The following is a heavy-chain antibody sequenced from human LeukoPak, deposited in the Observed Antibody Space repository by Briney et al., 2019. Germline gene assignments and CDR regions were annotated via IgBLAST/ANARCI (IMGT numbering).Heavy chain of an antibody. CDR1: GYTFTDYY. V-gene: IGHV1-2*02. CDR3: ARPGCYDNGDYRGWCAFDY. CDR2: INPNSGGT. D-gene: IGHD4-17*01. Sequence: ASVKVSCKASGYTFTDYYIHWVRQAPGQGLEWMGWINPNSGGTKYAQKFQGRVTMTRDTSISTAYMELSGLRSDDTAVYYCARPGCYDNGDYRGWCAFDYWGQGTLVTVSS. J-gene: IGHJ4*02.